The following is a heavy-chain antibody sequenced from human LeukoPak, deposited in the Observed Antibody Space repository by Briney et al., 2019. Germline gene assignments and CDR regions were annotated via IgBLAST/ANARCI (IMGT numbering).Heavy chain of an antibody. D-gene: IGHD3-10*01. V-gene: IGHV1-24*01. CDR1: GYTLTELS. CDR3: ATGDGTGDHDASDI. CDR2: FDPEDGET. Sequence: ASVKVSCKVSGYTLTELSMHCVRQAPGKGLEWMGGFDPEDGETIYAQKFQGRVTMTEDTSTDTAYMELSSLRSEDTAVYYCATGDGTGDHDASDIWGQGTMVTVSS. J-gene: IGHJ3*02.